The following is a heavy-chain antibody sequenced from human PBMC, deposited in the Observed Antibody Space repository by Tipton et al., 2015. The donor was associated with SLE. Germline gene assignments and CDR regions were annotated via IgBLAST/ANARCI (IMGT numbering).Heavy chain of an antibody. J-gene: IGHJ3*02. V-gene: IGHV3-66*01. CDR3: ARWNFVTMTGGFDI. D-gene: IGHD1-7*01. CDR1: GFAVNTNY. CDR2: TFSDGST. Sequence: GSLRLSCAASGFAVNTNYMSWVRQVPGKGLEWVSVTFSDGSTFYADSVKGRFTISRDNSKNTLDLQMNSLRAEDTAVYYCARWNFVTMTGGFDIWGQGTMFTVSS.